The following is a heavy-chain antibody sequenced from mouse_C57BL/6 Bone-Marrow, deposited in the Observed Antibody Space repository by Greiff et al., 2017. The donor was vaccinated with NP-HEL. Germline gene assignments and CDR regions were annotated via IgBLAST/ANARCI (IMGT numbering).Heavy chain of an antibody. CDR3: TRYGRMFAY. CDR1: GFNIKDYY. Sequence: EVKLVESGAELVRPGASVKLSCTASGFNIKDYYMHWVKQRPEQGLEWIGRIDPADGDTEYAPKLQGKATMTADTSSNTAYLQLSSLTSEDTAVYYCTRYGRMFAYWGQGTLVTVSA. V-gene: IGHV14-1*01. J-gene: IGHJ3*01. D-gene: IGHD2-10*02. CDR2: IDPADGDT.